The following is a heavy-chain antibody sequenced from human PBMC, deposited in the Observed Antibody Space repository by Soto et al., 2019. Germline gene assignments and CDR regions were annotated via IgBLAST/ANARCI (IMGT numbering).Heavy chain of an antibody. J-gene: IGHJ1*01. CDR2: ISGSGGST. Sequence: GGSLRLSCTASGFTFSSYWMSWVRQAPGKGLEWVSAISGSGGSTYYADSVKGRFTISRDNAKNTLYLQMNSLRAEDTAVYYCARSPGPDIVVVVAATGEYFQHWGQGTLVTVSS. CDR3: ARSPGPDIVVVVAATGEYFQH. V-gene: IGHV3-23*01. CDR1: GFTFSSYW. D-gene: IGHD2-15*01.